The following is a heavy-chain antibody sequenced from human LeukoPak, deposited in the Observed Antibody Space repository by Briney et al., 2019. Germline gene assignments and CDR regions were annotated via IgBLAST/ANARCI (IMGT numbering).Heavy chain of an antibody. Sequence: SGPTLVNPAQSLTLTCTFSRFSLRARGMRLGWMRRPHRKGLDWLARIDWDDDKFYSTSLKTRLTISKDTSKNQVVLTMTNMDPVDTATYYCARQQSPGWFDPWGQGTLVTVSS. V-gene: IGHV2-70*04. CDR3: ARQQSPGWFDP. CDR1: RFSLRARGMR. D-gene: IGHD6-13*01. J-gene: IGHJ5*02. CDR2: IDWDDDK.